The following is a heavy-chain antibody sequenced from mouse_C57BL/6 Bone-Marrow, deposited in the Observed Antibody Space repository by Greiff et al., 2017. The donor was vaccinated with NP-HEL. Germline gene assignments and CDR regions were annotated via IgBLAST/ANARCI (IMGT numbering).Heavy chain of an antibody. CDR1: GYTFTDYY. CDR3: ARRGLRAFDY. CDR2: INPYNGGT. J-gene: IGHJ2*01. D-gene: IGHD2-4*01. V-gene: IGHV1-19*01. Sequence: EVKLQESGPVLVKPGASVKMSCKASGYTFTDYYMNWVKQSHGKSLEWIGVINPYNGGTSYNQKFKGKATLTVDKSSSTAYMELNSLTSEDSAVYYCARRGLRAFDYWGQGTTLTVSS.